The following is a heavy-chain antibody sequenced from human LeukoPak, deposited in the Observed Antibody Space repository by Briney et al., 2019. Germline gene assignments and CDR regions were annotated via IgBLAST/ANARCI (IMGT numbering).Heavy chain of an antibody. CDR2: ISSGSSYI. D-gene: IGHD1-26*01. V-gene: IGHV3-21*01. J-gene: IGHJ2*01. CDR3: XXXXXXXXIPREWDYWYFDL. CDR1: RFTFSTYS. Sequence: GGSLRLSCAASRFTFSTYSMNWVRQAPGKGLEWVSSISSGSSYIYYADSVKGRFTISRDNAKNSLYLQMNSLRAEDTAVYYXXXXXXXXXIPREWDYWYFDLWGRGTLVTVSS.